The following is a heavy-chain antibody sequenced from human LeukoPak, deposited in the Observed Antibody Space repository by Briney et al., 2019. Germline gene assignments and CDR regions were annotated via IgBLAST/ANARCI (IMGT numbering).Heavy chain of an antibody. J-gene: IGHJ4*02. Sequence: GGSLRLSCAASGFTFSSYSMNWVRQAPGKGLEWVSYISSSSSTIYYADSVKGRFTISRDNAKNSLYLQMNSLRAEDTAVYYCARQSGCSCHDYWGQGTLVTVSS. D-gene: IGHD2-15*01. CDR1: GFTFSSYS. CDR3: ARQSGCSCHDY. CDR2: ISSSSSTI. V-gene: IGHV3-48*04.